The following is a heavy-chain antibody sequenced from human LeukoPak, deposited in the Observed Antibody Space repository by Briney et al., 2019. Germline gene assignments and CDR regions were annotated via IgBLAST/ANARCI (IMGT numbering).Heavy chain of an antibody. CDR2: IRSKGNNYAT. CDR1: GFSFSASA. V-gene: IGHV3-73*01. D-gene: IGHD3-22*01. CDR3: ARHSRYYYDSRGFYVQDYFDS. J-gene: IGHJ4*02. Sequence: PGGSLRLSCAASGFSFSASAMHWVRQAPGKGLEWVGRIRSKGNNYATAYAASVKGRFTVSRDDSKNKAYLQMNSLKIEDTAVYYCARHSRYYYDSRGFYVQDYFDSWGQGTLVTVSS.